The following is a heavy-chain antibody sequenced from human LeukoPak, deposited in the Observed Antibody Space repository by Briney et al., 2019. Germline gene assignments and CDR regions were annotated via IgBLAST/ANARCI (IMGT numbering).Heavy chain of an antibody. CDR2: IMPLFNTA. V-gene: IGHV1-69*05. CDR3: ARVDRYHYYLDV. CDR1: GGTFSSYA. Sequence: SVKVSCKASGGTFSSYAISWVRQAPGQGLEWMGGIMPLFNTANYAQQFQGRVTITTDESTSTAYMKLSSLRFEDTAMYYCARVDRYHYYLDVWGKGTTVTVSS. J-gene: IGHJ6*03.